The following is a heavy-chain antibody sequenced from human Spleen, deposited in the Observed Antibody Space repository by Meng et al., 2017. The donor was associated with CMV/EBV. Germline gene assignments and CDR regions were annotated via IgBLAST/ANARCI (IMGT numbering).Heavy chain of an antibody. CDR2: ISSSGYTI. J-gene: IGHJ4*02. D-gene: IGHD2-15*01. V-gene: IGHV3-11*04. CDR1: GFTFSDYY. CDR3: ATQVVVGAKRDY. Sequence: GGSLRLSCAASGFTFSDYYMSWIRQAPGKGLEWVSYISSSGYTIYYADSVKGRFTISRDNSKNTLYLQMNSLRAEDTAMYYCATQVVVGAKRDYWGQGTLVTVSS.